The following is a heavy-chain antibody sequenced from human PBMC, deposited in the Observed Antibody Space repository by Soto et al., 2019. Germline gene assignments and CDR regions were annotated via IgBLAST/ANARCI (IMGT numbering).Heavy chain of an antibody. CDR1: GGSVSGDKNY. J-gene: IGHJ3*01. CDR3: ATSPRFAFDF. V-gene: IGHV4-61*01. CDR2: ISYSGAT. Sequence: QVQLQESGPGLVKPSETLSLTCSVSGGSVSGDKNYWSWIRQSPGKGLEWIGFISYSGATIYNPSLKSRLTVSVDRSKNQFSLRLSSVTAFDTALYYCATSPRFAFDFWGQGTTVIVSS. D-gene: IGHD3-16*01.